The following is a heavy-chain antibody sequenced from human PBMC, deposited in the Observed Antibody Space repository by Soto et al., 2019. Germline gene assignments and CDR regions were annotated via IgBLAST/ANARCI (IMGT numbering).Heavy chain of an antibody. J-gene: IGHJ4*02. Sequence: EVQLVESGGGLVQPGGSPRLSCAGSGFTLSDHYIDWVRQAPGKGLEWVGRSRDKAQGYSTAYAASVKGRFTTSRDESKNSVYLQMNSLKTEDTAVYYCAREQGGSYCSGGTCYPKGLGYWGQGTLVTVSS. CDR3: AREQGGSYCSGGTCYPKGLGY. D-gene: IGHD2-15*01. CDR2: SRDKAQGYST. CDR1: GFTLSDHY. V-gene: IGHV3-72*01.